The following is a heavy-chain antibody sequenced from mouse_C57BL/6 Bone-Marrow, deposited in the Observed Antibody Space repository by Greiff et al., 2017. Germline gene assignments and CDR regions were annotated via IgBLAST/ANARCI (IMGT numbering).Heavy chain of an antibody. V-gene: IGHV1-39*01. Sequence: VHVKQSGPELVKPGASVKISCKASGYSFTDYNMNWVKQSNGKSLEWIGVINPNYGTTSYNQKFKGKATLTVDQSSSTAYMQLNSLTSEDSAVYYCASSYYYGSSYVGVAYWGQGTLVTVSA. CDR1: GYSFTDYN. D-gene: IGHD1-1*01. J-gene: IGHJ3*01. CDR3: ASSYYYGSSYVGVAY. CDR2: INPNYGTT.